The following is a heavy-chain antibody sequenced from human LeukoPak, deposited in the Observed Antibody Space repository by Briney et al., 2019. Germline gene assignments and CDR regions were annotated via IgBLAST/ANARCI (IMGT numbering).Heavy chain of an antibody. CDR1: GFSFSTYG. Sequence: GGSLRLSCAASGFSFSTYGMHWVRQAPGKGLEWLAFIQSDGRNKYYADSVKGRFTISRDNSKNTLFLQMNSLRAEDTAVYYCAKDKSMVRELDYWGQGNLVTVSS. J-gene: IGHJ4*02. CDR3: AKDKSMVRELDY. D-gene: IGHD3-10*01. V-gene: IGHV3-30*02. CDR2: IQSDGRNK.